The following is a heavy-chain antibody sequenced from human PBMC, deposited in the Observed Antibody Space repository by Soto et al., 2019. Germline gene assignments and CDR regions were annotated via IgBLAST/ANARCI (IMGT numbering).Heavy chain of an antibody. Sequence: GGSLRLSCAASGFTFSSYGMHWVRLAPGKGLEWVAVISYDGSNKYYADSVKGRFTISRDNSKNTLYLQMNSLRAEDTAVYYCAKGLTDSSGQGYWGQGTLVTVSS. J-gene: IGHJ4*02. V-gene: IGHV3-30*18. CDR2: ISYDGSNK. D-gene: IGHD3-22*01. CDR3: AKGLTDSSGQGY. CDR1: GFTFSSYG.